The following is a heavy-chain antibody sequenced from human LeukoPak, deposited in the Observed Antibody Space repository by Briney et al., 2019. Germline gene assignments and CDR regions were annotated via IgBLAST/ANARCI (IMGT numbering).Heavy chain of an antibody. Sequence: PSETLSLTCAVYGGSFSGYYWSWIRQPPGKGLEWIGEINHSGSTNYNPSLKSRVTISVDTSKNQFSLKLSSVTAADTAVYYCARQRVAVAEDFDYWGQGTLVTVSS. CDR2: INHSGST. CDR3: ARQRVAVAEDFDY. V-gene: IGHV4-34*01. J-gene: IGHJ4*02. D-gene: IGHD6-19*01. CDR1: GGSFSGYY.